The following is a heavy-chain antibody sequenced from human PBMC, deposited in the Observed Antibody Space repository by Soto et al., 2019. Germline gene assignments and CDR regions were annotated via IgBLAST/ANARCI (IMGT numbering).Heavy chain of an antibody. CDR2: ISYDGSNK. CDR3: AKTHSPRADFWSGYYTGGYGMDV. J-gene: IGHJ6*02. Sequence: GGSLRLSCAASGFTFSSYGMHWVRQAPGKGLEWVAVISYDGSNKYYADSVKGRFTISRDNSKNTLYLQMNSLRAEDTAVYYCAKTHSPRADFWSGYYTGGYGMDVWGQGTTVTVSS. V-gene: IGHV3-30*18. D-gene: IGHD3-3*01. CDR1: GFTFSSYG.